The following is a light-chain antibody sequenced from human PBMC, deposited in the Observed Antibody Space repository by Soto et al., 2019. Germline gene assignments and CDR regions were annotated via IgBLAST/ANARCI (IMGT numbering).Light chain of an antibody. J-gene: IGKJ4*01. Sequence: EIVMTQSPATLSVSPGERATLSCRASQSFSSNLAWYQQKPGQAPRLLIYGASTRATGIPARFSGSGSGTEFTLTINSLQSEDFAVYYCQQYNTWPPVTFGGGTKVDIK. V-gene: IGKV3-15*01. CDR2: GAS. CDR3: QQYNTWPPVT. CDR1: QSFSSN.